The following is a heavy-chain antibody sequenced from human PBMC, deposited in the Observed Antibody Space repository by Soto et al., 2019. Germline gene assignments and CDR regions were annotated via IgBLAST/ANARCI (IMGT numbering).Heavy chain of an antibody. CDR2: IYPGGVNI. CDR3: ARYQSCPDLLGWFAP. Sequence: ASVKVSCKAIGYSFTSHYMHWVRQAPGQGLEWMGTIYPGGVNIGYAQKFKGRVTMTKDTSTSTGYMELNSLTSEDTAVYYCARYQSCPDLLGWFAPRAQGTLVPVSS. J-gene: IGHJ5*02. D-gene: IGHD2-15*01. CDR1: GYSFTSHY. V-gene: IGHV1-46*03.